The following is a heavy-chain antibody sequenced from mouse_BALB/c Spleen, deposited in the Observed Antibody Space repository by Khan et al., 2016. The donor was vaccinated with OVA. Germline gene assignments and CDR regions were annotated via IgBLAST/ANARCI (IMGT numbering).Heavy chain of an antibody. CDR2: NSPGRGDT. CDR1: GYTFTDYY. J-gene: IGHJ3*01. V-gene: IGHV1-77*01. D-gene: IGHD1-2*01. Sequence: QVQLQQSGAELARPGASVKLSCKASGYTFTDYYINWVKLRTGQGLEWIGENSPGRGDTSYNERFKGKATLTADKSSSTAYMQLSSLTSEASAVYFCARRNYFGYTFAYWGQGTLVTVSA. CDR3: ARRNYFGYTFAY.